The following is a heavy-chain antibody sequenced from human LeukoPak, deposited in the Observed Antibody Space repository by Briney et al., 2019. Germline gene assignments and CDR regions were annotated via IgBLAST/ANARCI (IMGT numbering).Heavy chain of an antibody. D-gene: IGHD2-15*01. CDR2: ISGSGGGT. J-gene: IGHJ4*02. V-gene: IGHV3-23*01. CDR3: AKGGNCSGGSCYLSIDY. CDR1: GFTFSSYA. Sequence: GGSLRLSCAASGFTFSSYAMSWVRQAPGKGLEWVSGISGSGGGTYYADSVKGRFTISRDNSKNTLYLQMNSLRAEDMAVYYCAKGGNCSGGSCYLSIDYWGQGTLVTVSS.